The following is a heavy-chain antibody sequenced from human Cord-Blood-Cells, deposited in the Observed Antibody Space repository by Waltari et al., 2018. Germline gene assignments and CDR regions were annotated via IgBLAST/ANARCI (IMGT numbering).Heavy chain of an antibody. J-gene: IGHJ5*02. V-gene: IGHV1-8*01. CDR3: ARGGYCSSTSCSWFDP. D-gene: IGHD2-2*01. CDR1: GYTFTSYD. Sequence: QVQLVQSGAEVKKPGASVKVSCKASGYTFTSYDINWGRQATGQGLEWMGWRKPNSGNTGYAQKFQGRVTMTRNTSVSTAYMELSSLRSEDTAVYYCARGGYCSSTSCSWFDPWGQGTLVTVSS. CDR2: RKPNSGNT.